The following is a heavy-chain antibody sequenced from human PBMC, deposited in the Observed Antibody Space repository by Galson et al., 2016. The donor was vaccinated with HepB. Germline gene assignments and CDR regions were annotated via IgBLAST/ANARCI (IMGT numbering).Heavy chain of an antibody. CDR1: GYTFTNYG. CDR2: ISAYNGQT. Sequence: SVKVSCKASGYTFTNYGFSWVRQAPGQGLEWMGWISAYNGQTYYAQEVQGRVTMTTDTSTTTAYMELTRLRSDDTAVYYCSRDSGENSGGRYYYHGMDVWGQGTTVIVSS. J-gene: IGHJ6*02. V-gene: IGHV1-18*04. D-gene: IGHD2-15*01. CDR3: SRDSGENSGGRYYYHGMDV.